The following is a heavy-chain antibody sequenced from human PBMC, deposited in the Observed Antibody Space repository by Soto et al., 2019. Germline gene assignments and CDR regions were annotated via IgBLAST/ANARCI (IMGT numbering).Heavy chain of an antibody. CDR3: ARDRYYYDSSGYYPGNYYYGMDV. D-gene: IGHD3-22*01. CDR1: GYTFTSYY. CDR2: INPSGGST. J-gene: IGHJ6*02. Sequence: ASVKVSCKASGYTFTSYYMHWVRQAPGQGLEWMGIINPSGGSTSYAQKFQGRVTMTRDTSTSTVYMGLSSLRSEDTAVYYCARDRYYYDSSGYYPGNYYYGMDVWGQGTTVTVSS. V-gene: IGHV1-46*01.